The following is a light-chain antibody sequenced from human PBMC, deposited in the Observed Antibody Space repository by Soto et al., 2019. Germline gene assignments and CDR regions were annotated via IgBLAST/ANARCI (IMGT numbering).Light chain of an antibody. V-gene: IGKV1-5*01. CDR3: QQYGSSRLT. CDR2: DAS. Sequence: DIQMTPSPSTLSASVGDRVTITCRASQSIGTWLAWYQQKPGKAPNLLIYDASSLESGVPSRFSGSGSGTEFTLTISRLEPEDFAVYYCQQYGSSRLTFGGGTKVEIK. CDR1: QSIGTW. J-gene: IGKJ4*01.